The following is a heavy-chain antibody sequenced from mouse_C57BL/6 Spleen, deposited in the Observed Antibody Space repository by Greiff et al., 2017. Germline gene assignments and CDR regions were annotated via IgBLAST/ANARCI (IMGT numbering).Heavy chain of an antibody. CDR1: GYTFTSYW. D-gene: IGHD2-1*01. V-gene: IGHV1-61*01. CDR2: IYPSDSET. CDR3: ARLYGNYDWYFDV. Sequence: VQLKQPGAELVRPGSSVKLSCKASGYTFTSYWMDWVKQRPGQGLEWIGNIYPSDSETHYNQKFKDKATLTVDKSSSTAYMQLSSLTSEDSAVYYCARLYGNYDWYFDVWGTGTTVTVSS. J-gene: IGHJ1*03.